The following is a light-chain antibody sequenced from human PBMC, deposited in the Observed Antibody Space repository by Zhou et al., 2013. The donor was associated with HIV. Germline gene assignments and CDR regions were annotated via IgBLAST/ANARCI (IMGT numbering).Light chain of an antibody. CDR2: GAS. CDR3: QQSYSTPFT. J-gene: IGKJ3*01. CDR1: QSMSSY. V-gene: IGKV1-39*01. Sequence: DIQMTQSPSSLSASVGDRVTITCRASQSMSSYLNWYQQKPGKAPKLLIYGASSLQSGVPSRFSGSGSGTDFTLSISSLQPEDFATYYCQQSYSTPFTF.